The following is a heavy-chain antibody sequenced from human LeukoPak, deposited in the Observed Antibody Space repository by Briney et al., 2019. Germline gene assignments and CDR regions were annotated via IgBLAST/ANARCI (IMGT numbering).Heavy chain of an antibody. V-gene: IGHV3-21*05. CDR2: ISAGSDYI. CDR3: ASRRGYEGFDY. Sequence: AGGSLRLSCAASGFTFSGYSMTWVRQAPGKGLEWVSYISAGSDYIYYADSVKGRFTISRDNAKNSLSLQMNSLRAEDTAVYYCASRRGYEGFDYWGQGTLVTVSS. CDR1: GFTFSGYS. J-gene: IGHJ4*02. D-gene: IGHD5-18*01.